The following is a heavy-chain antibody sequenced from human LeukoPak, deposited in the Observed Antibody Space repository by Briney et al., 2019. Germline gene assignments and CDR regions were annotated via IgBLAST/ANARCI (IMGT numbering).Heavy chain of an antibody. D-gene: IGHD2-15*01. CDR1: GDSVSSNSAA. V-gene: IGHV6-1*01. CDR3: ARDGRCSGGSCYAYHNWFDP. CDR2: TYYRSKWYN. Sequence: SQTLSLTCAISGDSVSSNSAAWNWIRQSPSRGLEWLGRTYYRSKWYNDYAVSVKSRITINPDTSKNQFSLQLNSVTPEDTAVYYCARDGRCSGGSCYAYHNWFDPWGQGTLVTVSS. J-gene: IGHJ5*02.